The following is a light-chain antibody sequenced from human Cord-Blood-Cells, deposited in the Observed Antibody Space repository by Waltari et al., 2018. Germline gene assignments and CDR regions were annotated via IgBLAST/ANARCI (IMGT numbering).Light chain of an antibody. CDR3: QQNNSNSRT. V-gene: IGKV1-5*01. J-gene: IGKJ1*01. CDR1: QSISSL. Sequence: QITQAPSSLSSFFRDKVHITCRASQSISSLLDWYQQKPGKAPKLLIYDASSFESGVPSRFSGSGSGTEFTLTISSLQPDDFATYYCQQNNSNSRTFGQGTKVEIK. CDR2: DAS.